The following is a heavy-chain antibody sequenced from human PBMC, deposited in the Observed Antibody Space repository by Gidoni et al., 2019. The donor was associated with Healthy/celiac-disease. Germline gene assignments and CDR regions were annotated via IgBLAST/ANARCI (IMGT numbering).Heavy chain of an antibody. Sequence: EVQLVESGGGLVKPGGSLRLSCAASGFTFSSYSMNWVRQAPGKGLEWVSSISSSSSYIYYADSVKGRFTISRDNAKNSLYLQMNSLRAEDTAVYYCARDGTAMPKGSWFDPWGQGTLVTVSS. D-gene: IGHD5-18*01. V-gene: IGHV3-21*01. J-gene: IGHJ5*02. CDR1: GFTFSSYS. CDR3: ARDGTAMPKGSWFDP. CDR2: ISSSSSYI.